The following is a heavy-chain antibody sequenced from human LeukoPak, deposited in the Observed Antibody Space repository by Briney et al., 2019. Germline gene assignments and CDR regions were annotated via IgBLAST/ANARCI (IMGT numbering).Heavy chain of an antibody. CDR2: IYCSGST. V-gene: IGHV4-39*01. Sequence: TSETLSLTCTVSGGSISSSSYYWGWIRQPPGKGLEWIGSIYCSGSTYYNPSLKSRVTISVDTSKNQFSLKLSSVTAADTAVYYCARWGGSHPYDYWGQGTLVTVSS. J-gene: IGHJ4*02. CDR1: GGSISSSSYY. D-gene: IGHD1-26*01. CDR3: ARWGGSHPYDY.